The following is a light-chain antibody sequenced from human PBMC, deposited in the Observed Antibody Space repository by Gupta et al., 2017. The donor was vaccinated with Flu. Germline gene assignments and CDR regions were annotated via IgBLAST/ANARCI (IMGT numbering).Light chain of an antibody. J-gene: IGKJ3*01. CDR1: HSDRSSY. CDR3: QQAGRSPLT. V-gene: IGKV3-20*01. Sequence: CSVLHSDRSSYLDWYLQRPGQSPQLLVYVGSSRATGIPDRFSGSGSGTDFTLTISRLEAEDFAVYFCQQAGRSPLTFGRGTKVDIK. CDR2: VGS.